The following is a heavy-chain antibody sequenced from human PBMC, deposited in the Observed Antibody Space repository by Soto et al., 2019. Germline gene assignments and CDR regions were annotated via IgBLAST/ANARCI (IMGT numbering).Heavy chain of an antibody. CDR3: AKHRVWFGELGP. CDR2: ISGTNGRT. Sequence: GGSLRLSCAASGFPFSVYAMSWVRQAPGKGLEWVSAISGTNGRTYYVDSVKGRFSMSRDNSKNMLYLQMNSLRAEDTAVCYCAKHRVWFGELGPWGQGTLVTVSS. D-gene: IGHD3-10*01. V-gene: IGHV3-23*01. J-gene: IGHJ5*02. CDR1: GFPFSVYA.